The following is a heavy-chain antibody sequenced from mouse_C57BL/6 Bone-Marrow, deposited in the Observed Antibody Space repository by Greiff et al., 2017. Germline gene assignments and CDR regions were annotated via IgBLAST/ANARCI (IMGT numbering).Heavy chain of an antibody. J-gene: IGHJ2*01. V-gene: IGHV1-69*01. CDR2: IDPSDSYT. D-gene: IGHD4-1*01. Sequence: QVQLQQPGAELVMPGASVKLSCKASGYTFTSYWMHWVKQRPGQGLEWIGEIDPSDSYTNYNQKFKGKSTLTVDKSSSTAYMQLSSLTSEDSAVYYCARYSGTTLFDYWGQGTTLTVSS. CDR3: ARYSGTTLFDY. CDR1: GYTFTSYW.